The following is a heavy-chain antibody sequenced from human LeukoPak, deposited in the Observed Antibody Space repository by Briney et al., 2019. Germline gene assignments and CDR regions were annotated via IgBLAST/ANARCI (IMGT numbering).Heavy chain of an antibody. Sequence: GGSLRLSCAASGFSFSNYAMSWVRQAPGKGLEWVSAISGNGGSLYYADSVKGRFTISRDNSKSALYLQMNSLRAEDTAVYYCAKAPYYGDSSSGIWGQGTMVTVSS. CDR2: ISGNGGSL. D-gene: IGHD4-17*01. J-gene: IGHJ3*02. V-gene: IGHV3-23*01. CDR1: GFSFSNYA. CDR3: AKAPYYGDSSSGI.